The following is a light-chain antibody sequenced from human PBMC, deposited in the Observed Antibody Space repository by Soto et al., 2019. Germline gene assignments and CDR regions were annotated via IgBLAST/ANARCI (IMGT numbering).Light chain of an antibody. CDR2: GNS. J-gene: IGLJ1*01. V-gene: IGLV1-40*01. Sequence: QSVLTQPPSVSGAPGQRVTISCTGSSYNIGAGYDVHWYQQLPGTAPKPLIHGNSNRPSGFPDRFSGSKSGTSASLAITGLQAEDEADYYCQSYDSSLSGRVFGTGTKLTVL. CDR1: SYNIGAGYD. CDR3: QSYDSSLSGRV.